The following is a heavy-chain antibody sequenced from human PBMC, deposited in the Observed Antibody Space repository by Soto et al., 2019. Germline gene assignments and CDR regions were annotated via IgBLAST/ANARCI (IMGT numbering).Heavy chain of an antibody. CDR3: ASLRLQGFDP. J-gene: IGHJ5*02. Sequence: QVQLVESGGGVVQPERSLRLSCAASGFTFSSYGMHWVRQAPGKGLEWVAVIWYDGSNKYYADSVKGRFTLSRDTSKNPLYLQMNSLRAEDTAVYYCASLRLQGFDPWGHGTLVTVSS. D-gene: IGHD4-4*01. CDR1: GFTFSSYG. CDR2: IWYDGSNK. V-gene: IGHV3-33*01.